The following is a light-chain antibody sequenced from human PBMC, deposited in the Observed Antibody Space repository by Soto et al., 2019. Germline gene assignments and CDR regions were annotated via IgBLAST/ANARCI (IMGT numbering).Light chain of an antibody. Sequence: QSVLTQPPSASGSPGQSVTISCTGTSSDVGGYNYVSWFQQHPGKAPKLIIHEVNQRPSGVPDRFSGSKSGNTASLTVSGLQAEDEGTYYCSSYGDYNNVVFGTGTQLTVL. V-gene: IGLV2-8*01. CDR3: SSYGDYNNVV. J-gene: IGLJ7*01. CDR1: SSDVGGYNY. CDR2: EVN.